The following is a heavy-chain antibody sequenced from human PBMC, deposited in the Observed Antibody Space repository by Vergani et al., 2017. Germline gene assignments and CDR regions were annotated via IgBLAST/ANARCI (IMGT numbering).Heavy chain of an antibody. CDR3: ARALYDYVWGSYQSGNWFDP. D-gene: IGHD3-16*02. CDR2: ISAYNGNT. V-gene: IGHV1-18*04. CDR1: GYTFTSYG. J-gene: IGHJ5*02. Sequence: QVQLVQSGAEVKKPGASVKVSCTASGYTFTSYGISWVRQAPGQGLEWMGWISAYNGNTNYAQKLQGRVTMTTDTSTSTAYMELRSLRSDDTAVYYCARALYDYVWGSYQSGNWFDPWGQGTLVTVSS.